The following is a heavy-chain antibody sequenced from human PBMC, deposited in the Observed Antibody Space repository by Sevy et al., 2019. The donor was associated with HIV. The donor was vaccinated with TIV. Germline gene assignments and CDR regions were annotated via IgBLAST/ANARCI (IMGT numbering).Heavy chain of an antibody. CDR3: ARGKVLFDY. J-gene: IGHJ4*02. CDR2: INNSSRFI. V-gene: IGHV3-11*06. CDR1: GFTFSDYY. Sequence: GGSLRLSCAASGFTFSDYYMSWIRQAPGKGPEWVSYINNSSRFINYVDCVKGRFTISRDNAKNSLYLQMNSLRAGDTAVYYCARGKVLFDYWGQGTLVTVSS.